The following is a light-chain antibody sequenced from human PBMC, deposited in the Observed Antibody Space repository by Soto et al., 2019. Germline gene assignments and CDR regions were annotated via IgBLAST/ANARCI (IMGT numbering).Light chain of an antibody. CDR1: SSDVGGYNY. J-gene: IGLJ1*01. V-gene: IGLV2-14*01. CDR3: SSYISSSIDYV. Sequence: QSALTQPASVSGSPGQSITISCTGTSSDVGGYNYVSWYQQHPGKAPKLMIYEVSNRPSGVSNRFSGSKSGNTASLTISGLQAGDEADYYCSSYISSSIDYVFGTGTKLTVL. CDR2: EVS.